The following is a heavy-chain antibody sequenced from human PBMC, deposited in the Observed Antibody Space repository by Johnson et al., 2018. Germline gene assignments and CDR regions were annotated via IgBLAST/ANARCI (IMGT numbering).Heavy chain of an antibody. Sequence: QVQLVESGAEVKKPGSSVKVSCKASGGTFSSYAISWVRQAPGQGLEWMGGIIPIFGTANYAQTFQGRGTITADESTSTAYMELSSLNSEDTAVYYRARAYGDYSYGMDVWGQGTTVTVSS. D-gene: IGHD4-17*01. V-gene: IGHV1-69*01. CDR1: GGTFSSYA. CDR3: ARAYGDYSYGMDV. CDR2: IIPIFGTA. J-gene: IGHJ6*02.